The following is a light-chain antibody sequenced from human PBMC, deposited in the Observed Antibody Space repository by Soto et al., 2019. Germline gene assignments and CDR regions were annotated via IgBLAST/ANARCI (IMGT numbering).Light chain of an antibody. J-gene: IGLJ1*01. CDR1: SSDIGTYNH. CDR3: CSYTTSSTLV. CDR2: EDI. Sequence: QSALTQPASVSGSPGQSIAISCAGTSSDIGTYNHVSWYQQHPGKDPQLIIYEDINRPSGLSSRFSGSKSGNTASLTISCRNAEDEADYFCCSYTTSSTLVCGTGTQLTVL. V-gene: IGLV2-14*01.